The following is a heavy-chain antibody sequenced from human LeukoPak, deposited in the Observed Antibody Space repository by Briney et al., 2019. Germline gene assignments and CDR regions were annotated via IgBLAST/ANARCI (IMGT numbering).Heavy chain of an antibody. D-gene: IGHD3-22*01. CDR3: ARALLSDSSVGLGY. CDR1: GFTFSSYW. CDR2: INSDGSST. J-gene: IGHJ4*02. V-gene: IGHV3-74*01. Sequence: GGSLRLSCAASGFTFSSYWMHWVRQAPGKGLVWVSRINSDGSSTTYADSVRGRFTISRDNAKNTLYLQMNSLRAEDTAVYYCARALLSDSSVGLGYWGQGTLVTVSS.